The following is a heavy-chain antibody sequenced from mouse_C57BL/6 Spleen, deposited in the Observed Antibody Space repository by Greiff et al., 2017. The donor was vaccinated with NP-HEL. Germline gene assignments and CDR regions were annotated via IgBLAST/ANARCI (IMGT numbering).Heavy chain of an antibody. Sequence: QVQLQQSGAELVKPGASVKMSCKASGYTFTSYWITWVKQRPGQGLEWIGDIYPGSGSTNYNEKFKSKATLTVDTSSSTAYMQLSSLTSEDSAVYYCARTIGSYYYGSPYAMDYWGQRTSVTVSS. V-gene: IGHV1-55*01. CDR2: IYPGSGST. CDR1: GYTFTSYW. CDR3: ARTIGSYYYGSPYAMDY. J-gene: IGHJ4*01. D-gene: IGHD1-1*01.